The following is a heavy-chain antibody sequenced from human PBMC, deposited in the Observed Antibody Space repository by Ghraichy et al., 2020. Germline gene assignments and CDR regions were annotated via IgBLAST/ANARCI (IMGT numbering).Heavy chain of an antibody. J-gene: IGHJ4*02. CDR1: GFSLSTSGMR. V-gene: IGHV2-70*04. D-gene: IGHD6-19*01. Sequence: SGPTLVKPTQTLTLTCTFSGFSLSTSGMRVSWFRQPPGKALEWLARIDWDDAKLYTTSLKTRLTVSKDTSKNRVVLTMTNMDPVDTATYYCARTSFTSGWLNDYWGQGTLVTVSS. CDR2: IDWDDAK. CDR3: ARTSFTSGWLNDY.